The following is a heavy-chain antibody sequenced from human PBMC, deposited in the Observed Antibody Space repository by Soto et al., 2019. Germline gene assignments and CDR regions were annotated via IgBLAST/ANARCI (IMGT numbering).Heavy chain of an antibody. CDR1: GYSFTDYH. CDR2: INPKSGGT. CDR3: ARGDSTDCSDGVCSFFYNHDMDV. V-gene: IGHV1-2*04. Sequence: QVQLVQSGAEVKKPGASVKVSCKASGYSFTDYHIHWVRQAPGQGLEWLGRINPKSGGTSTAQKFQGWVTITPDTAMSSASMELTRLTSDDTAIYYCARGDSTDCSDGVCSFFYNHDMDVWGQGTTVTVSS. J-gene: IGHJ6*02. D-gene: IGHD2-8*01.